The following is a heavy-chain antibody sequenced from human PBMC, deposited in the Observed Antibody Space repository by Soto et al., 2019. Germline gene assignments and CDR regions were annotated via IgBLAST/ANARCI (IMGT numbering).Heavy chain of an antibody. Sequence: ASVKVSCKASGYTFTSYAMHWVRQAPGQRLEWMGWINAGNGNTKYSQKFQGRVTITRDTSASTAYMELSSLRSEDTAVYYCARDPHYYGSGSYYNGIDYWGQGTLVIVSS. CDR3: ARDPHYYGSGSYYNGIDY. D-gene: IGHD3-10*01. V-gene: IGHV1-3*01. CDR1: GYTFTSYA. J-gene: IGHJ4*02. CDR2: INAGNGNT.